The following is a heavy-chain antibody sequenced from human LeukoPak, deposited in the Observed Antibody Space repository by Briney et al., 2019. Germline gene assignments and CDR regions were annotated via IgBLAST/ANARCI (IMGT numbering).Heavy chain of an antibody. V-gene: IGHV4-59*08. CDR1: GGSISSYY. CDR2: IYYSGST. J-gene: IGHJ5*02. Sequence: SETLSLTCTVSGGSISSYYWSWIRQPPGNGLEWIGYIYYSGSTNYNPSLKSRVTISVDTSKNQFSLKLSSVTAADTAVYYCARHWKRKVPWAVPNNSFDPWGQGTLVTVSS. D-gene: IGHD1-1*01. CDR3: ARHWKRKVPWAVPNNSFDP.